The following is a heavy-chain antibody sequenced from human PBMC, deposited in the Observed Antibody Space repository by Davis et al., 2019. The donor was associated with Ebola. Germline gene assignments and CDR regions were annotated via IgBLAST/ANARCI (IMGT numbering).Heavy chain of an antibody. CDR2: ISAYNGNT. J-gene: IGHJ4*02. CDR1: GGTFSSYA. Sequence: ASVKVSCKASGGTFSSYAISWVRQAPGQGLEWMGWISAYNGNTNYAQKLQGRVTMTTDTSTSTAYMELRSLRSDDTAVYYCARDPARDYYDSSGPGFDYWGQGTLVTVSS. D-gene: IGHD3-22*01. CDR3: ARDPARDYYDSSGPGFDY. V-gene: IGHV1-18*01.